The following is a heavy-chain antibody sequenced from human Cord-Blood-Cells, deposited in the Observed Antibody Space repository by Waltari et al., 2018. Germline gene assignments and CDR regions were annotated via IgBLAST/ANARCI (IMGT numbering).Heavy chain of an antibody. Sequence: QVQLQQWGAGLLKPSETLSLTCAVYGGSFSGYYWSWIRQPPGKGLEWIGEINHSGSTHYNPSLKSRVTISVDTSKNQFSLKLSSVTAADTAVYYCARGCPRHDFWSGYYWFDPWGQGTLVTVSS. CDR1: GGSFSGYY. V-gene: IGHV4-34*01. D-gene: IGHD3-3*01. CDR3: ARGCPRHDFWSGYYWFDP. J-gene: IGHJ5*02. CDR2: INHSGST.